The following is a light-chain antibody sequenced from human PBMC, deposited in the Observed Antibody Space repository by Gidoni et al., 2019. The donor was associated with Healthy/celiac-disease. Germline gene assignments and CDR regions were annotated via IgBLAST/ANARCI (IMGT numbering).Light chain of an antibody. Sequence: IQMTQSPSSLSASVGDRVTITCRASQSISSYLNWYQQKPGKAPKLLIYAASSLQSGVPSRFSGRGSGTDFTLTISSLQPEDFATYYCQQSYSTRYTFGQGTKLEIK. CDR3: QQSYSTRYT. CDR2: AAS. V-gene: IGKV1-39*01. CDR1: QSISSY. J-gene: IGKJ2*01.